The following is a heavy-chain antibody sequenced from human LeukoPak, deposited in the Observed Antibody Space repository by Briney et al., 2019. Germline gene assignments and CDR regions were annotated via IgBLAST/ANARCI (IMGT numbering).Heavy chain of an antibody. V-gene: IGHV4-59*08. D-gene: IGHD3-10*01. J-gene: IGHJ4*02. CDR3: AKVLYGSGRGYYFDY. Sequence: SETLSLTCTVSGDSINNYYWSWLRQPPGKGLEWVGYFYYTGSTNYNPSLKSRVTISVDTSKNQFSLKLSSVTAADTAVYYCAKVLYGSGRGYYFDYWGQGTLVTVSS. CDR1: GDSINNYY. CDR2: FYYTGST.